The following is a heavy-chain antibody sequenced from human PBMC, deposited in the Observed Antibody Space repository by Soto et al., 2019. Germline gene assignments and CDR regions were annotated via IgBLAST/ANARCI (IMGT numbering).Heavy chain of an antibody. CDR3: ASGQVVSAQH. J-gene: IGHJ4*02. V-gene: IGHV4-30-2*01. D-gene: IGHD2-15*01. CDR1: GGSISSGGYS. Sequence: QLQLQESGSGLVKPSQTLSLTCAVSGGSISSGGYSWSWIRQPPGKGLEWIGYIYYSGSTYYNPSLKSLVTIVVERTKNHFSLQLSSVTAANTAVYYWASGQVVSAQHWGQGTLVTVSS. CDR2: IYYSGST.